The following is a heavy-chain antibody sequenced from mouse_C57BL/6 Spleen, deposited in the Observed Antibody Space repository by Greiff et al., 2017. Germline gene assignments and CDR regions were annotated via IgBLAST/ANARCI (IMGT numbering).Heavy chain of an antibody. J-gene: IGHJ4*01. Sequence: QVQLQQPGAELVKPGASVKLSCKASGYTFTSYWMHWVKQRPGQGLEWIGMIHPNSGSTNYNEKFKSKATLTVDKSSSTAYMQLSSLTSEDSAVYYCARVGELRYYAMDYWGQGTSVTGSS. V-gene: IGHV1-64*01. CDR2: IHPNSGST. D-gene: IGHD2-4*01. CDR1: GYTFTSYW. CDR3: ARVGELRYYAMDY.